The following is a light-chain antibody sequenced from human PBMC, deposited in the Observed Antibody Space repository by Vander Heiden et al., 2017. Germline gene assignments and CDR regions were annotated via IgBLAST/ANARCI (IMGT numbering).Light chain of an antibody. CDR3: QQYNNWLVT. CDR1: QSVSSN. Sequence: EIVMTQPPATLSASAGERATVPCRVSQSVSSNLAWYQQKPGQAPRLLIYGASARAAGIPARFSGSGSGTEFTLTISSLQSEDFAVYYCQQYNNWLVTFGQGTKVEIK. V-gene: IGKV3-15*01. J-gene: IGKJ1*01. CDR2: GAS.